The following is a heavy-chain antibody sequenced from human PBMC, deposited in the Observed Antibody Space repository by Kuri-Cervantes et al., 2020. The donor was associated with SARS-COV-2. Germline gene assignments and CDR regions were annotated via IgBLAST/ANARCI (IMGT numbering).Heavy chain of an antibody. CDR1: GGSISSGSYY. Sequence: SETLSLTCTVSGGSISSGSYYWGWIRQPPGKGLEWIGYIYYSGSTNYNPSLKSRVTISVDTSKNQFSLKLSSVTAADTAVYYCARDPNANHNNWFDPWGQGTLVTVSS. J-gene: IGHJ5*02. D-gene: IGHD4/OR15-4a*01. V-gene: IGHV4-61*01. CDR3: ARDPNANHNNWFDP. CDR2: IYYSGST.